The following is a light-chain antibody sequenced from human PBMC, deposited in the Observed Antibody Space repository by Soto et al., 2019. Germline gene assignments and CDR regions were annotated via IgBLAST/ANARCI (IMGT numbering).Light chain of an antibody. Sequence: DIQLTQSPSSLSASVRDRVTITYWALQSISSYLNWYQQKPGNAPKLLIYAASSLQSGVPSRFSGSGSGTDFTLTISSLQPEDFATYYCQQSYSTPPYNFGQGTKVDIK. CDR1: QSISSY. J-gene: IGKJ2*01. CDR3: QQSYSTPPYN. V-gene: IGKV1-39*01. CDR2: AAS.